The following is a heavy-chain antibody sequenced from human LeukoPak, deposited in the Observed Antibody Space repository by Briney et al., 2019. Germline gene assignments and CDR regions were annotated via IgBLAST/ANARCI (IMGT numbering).Heavy chain of an antibody. CDR1: GGSISSGSYY. CDR3: ARVLVGPYWFDP. CDR2: IYTSGST. Sequence: PSQTLSLTCTVSGGSISSGSYYWSWIRQPAGKGLEWIGRIYTSGSTNYNPSLKSRVTISVDTSKNQVSLKLSSVTAADTAVYYCARVLVGPYWFDPWGQGTLVTVSS. D-gene: IGHD2-8*02. V-gene: IGHV4-61*02. J-gene: IGHJ5*02.